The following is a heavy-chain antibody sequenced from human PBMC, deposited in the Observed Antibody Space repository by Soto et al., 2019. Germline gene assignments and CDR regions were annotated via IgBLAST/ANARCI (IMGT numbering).Heavy chain of an antibody. D-gene: IGHD4-17*01. CDR2: IRCSGDST. CDR1: GFTFSSYA. Sequence: EVQLLESGGGLVQPGGSLRLSCAASGFTFSSYAMSWVRQAAGKGLEWGSAIRCSGDSTYYADSVKGRFNISRDNSKNTQYLQMNSLRAEDTAVYYCAKRTVGWYFDLWVRGTLVTVSS. CDR3: AKRTVGWYFDL. V-gene: IGHV3-23*01. J-gene: IGHJ2*01.